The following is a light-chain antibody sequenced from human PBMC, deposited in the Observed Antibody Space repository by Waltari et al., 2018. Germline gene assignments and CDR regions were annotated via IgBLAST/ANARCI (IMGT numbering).Light chain of an antibody. CDR3: QKYGTLPET. CDR1: QSVRRT. CDR2: DAS. J-gene: IGKJ1*01. Sequence: DIVLTQSPGTLSVSPGARATLSCRASQSVRRTLAWYQQKPGQAPRLLIYDASTRATGVPDRFSGSGFGTDFSLTISRLEPEDFAVDYCQKYGTLPETFGQGTKVGIK. V-gene: IGKV3-20*01.